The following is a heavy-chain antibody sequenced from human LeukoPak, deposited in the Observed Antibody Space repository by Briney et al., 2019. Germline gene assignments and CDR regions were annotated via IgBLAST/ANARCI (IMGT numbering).Heavy chain of an antibody. Sequence: GGSLRLSCAASGFTFSSYAMSWVRQAPGKGLEWVSAISGSGGSTYYADSVKGRFTISRDNSKNTLYLQMNSLRAEDTAVYYCARGISGQYQLLWANYYGMDVWGQGTTVTVSS. J-gene: IGHJ6*02. CDR2: ISGSGGST. V-gene: IGHV3-23*01. D-gene: IGHD2-2*01. CDR1: GFTFSSYA. CDR3: ARGISGQYQLLWANYYGMDV.